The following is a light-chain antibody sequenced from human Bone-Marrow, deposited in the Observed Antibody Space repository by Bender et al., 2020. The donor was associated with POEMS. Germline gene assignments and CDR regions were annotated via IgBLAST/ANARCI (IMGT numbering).Light chain of an antibody. V-gene: IGLV1-44*01. J-gene: IGLJ2*01. Sequence: QSVLTQPPSASGTPGQSVIISCSGTDSNFGGNNVNWYQHLPGTAPRLVVYSNYQRPSGVPARFSGSKSGTSASLAISGLHPEDEADYSCAAWDDSLNRVLFGGGTKLTVL. CDR2: SNY. CDR1: DSNFGGNN. CDR3: AAWDDSLNRVL.